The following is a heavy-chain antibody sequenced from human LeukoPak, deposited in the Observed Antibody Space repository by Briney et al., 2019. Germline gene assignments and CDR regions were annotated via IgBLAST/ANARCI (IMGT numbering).Heavy chain of an antibody. CDR2: IYYSGTT. J-gene: IGHJ6*03. Sequence: SETLSLTCTVSGGYISSSHYYWDWIRQTPGKGLEWIGTIYYSGTTYYNPSLESRATISEDTSKNQFSLTLRSVTAADTAVYYCARQISDYYYYYIDVWGKGTTVTVSS. CDR3: ARQISDYYYYYIDV. V-gene: IGHV4-39*01. D-gene: IGHD3-10*01. CDR1: GGYISSSHYY.